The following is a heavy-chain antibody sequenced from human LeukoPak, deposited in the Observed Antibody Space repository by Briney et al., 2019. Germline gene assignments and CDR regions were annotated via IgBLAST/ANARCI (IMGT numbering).Heavy chain of an antibody. J-gene: IGHJ6*03. CDR1: GGTFSSYA. CDR3: ARFYQLLTYYYYMDV. CDR2: MNPNSGNT. D-gene: IGHD2-2*01. V-gene: IGHV1-8*03. Sequence: GSSVKVSCKASGGTFSSYAISWVRQAPGQGLEWMGWMNPNSGNTGYAQKFQGRVTITRNTSISTAYMELSSLRSEDTAVYYCARFYQLLTYYYYMDVWGKGTTVTISS.